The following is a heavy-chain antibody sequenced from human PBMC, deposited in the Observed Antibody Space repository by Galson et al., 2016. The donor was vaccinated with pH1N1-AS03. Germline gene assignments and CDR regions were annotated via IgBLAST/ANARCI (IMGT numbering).Heavy chain of an antibody. Sequence: ETLSLTCTVSGGSISSSSYYWGWIRQPPGKGLEWIGSIYYSGSTYYNPSLKSRVTISVDTSKNQFSLKLSSVTAADTAGYYCARRVYGDYVNWFDPWGQGTLVTVS. V-gene: IGHV4-39*01. CDR2: IYYSGST. D-gene: IGHD4-17*01. CDR1: GGSISSSSYY. J-gene: IGHJ5*02. CDR3: ARRVYGDYVNWFDP.